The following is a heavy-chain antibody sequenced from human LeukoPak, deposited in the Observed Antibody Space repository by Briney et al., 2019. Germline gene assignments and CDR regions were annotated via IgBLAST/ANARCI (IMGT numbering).Heavy chain of an antibody. J-gene: IGHJ4*02. V-gene: IGHV3-9*02. CDR3: AKGRGYELPLDN. D-gene: IGHD2-2*01. CDR2: ISWNSGSI. Sequence: GGSLRLSCAGSGFTSDDCAMHWVRQASGKGLEWVSGISWNSGSIGYADSVKGRFTISRDNVKNSLYLQMNSLRAEDTALYYCAKGRGYELPLDNWGQGTLVTVSS. CDR1: GFTSDDCA.